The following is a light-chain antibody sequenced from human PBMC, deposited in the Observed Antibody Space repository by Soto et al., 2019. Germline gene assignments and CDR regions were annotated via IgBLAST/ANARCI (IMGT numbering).Light chain of an antibody. CDR1: QSVSKY. V-gene: IGKV3-20*01. Sequence: EIVLTQSPGTLALSPGEGATLSCRASQSVSKYLAWYQQKPGQAPRLLIYGASSRATGIPDSFSGSGSGTDFMLTISRLEPEDFAVYYCQQYGGSPQTFGQGTKVEIK. J-gene: IGKJ1*01. CDR2: GAS. CDR3: QQYGGSPQT.